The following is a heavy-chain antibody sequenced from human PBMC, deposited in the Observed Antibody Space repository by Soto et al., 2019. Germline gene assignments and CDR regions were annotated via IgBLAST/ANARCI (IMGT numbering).Heavy chain of an antibody. CDR1: GYTFTPYP. V-gene: IGHV1-3*05. D-gene: IGHD3-22*01. CDR3: ATGAPHTSGYYPNDY. Sequence: QVQVVQSGAEEKKPGASVRISCKAFGYTFTPYPIHWVRQAPGQGLEWMAWINVADGNTRYSQRFQGRVTVTRDTSATTAYMELSSLRSEDTVVYFCATGAPHTSGYYPNDYWGQGTLVTVSS. J-gene: IGHJ4*02. CDR2: INVADGNT.